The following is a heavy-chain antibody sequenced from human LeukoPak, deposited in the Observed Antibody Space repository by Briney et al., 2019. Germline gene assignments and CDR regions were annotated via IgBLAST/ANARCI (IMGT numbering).Heavy chain of an antibody. CDR2: IIPIFGTA. CDR1: GGTFSSYA. Sequence: SVKVSYKASGGTFSSYAISWVRQAPGQGLEWMGGIIPIFGTANYAQKFQGRVTITADESTSTAYMELSSLRSEDTAVYYCARSGLSVAGFFDYWGQGTLVTVSS. D-gene: IGHD6-19*01. CDR3: ARSGLSVAGFFDY. V-gene: IGHV1-69*13. J-gene: IGHJ4*02.